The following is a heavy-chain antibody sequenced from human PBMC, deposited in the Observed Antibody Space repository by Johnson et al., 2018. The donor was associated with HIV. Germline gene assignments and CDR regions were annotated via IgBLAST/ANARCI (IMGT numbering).Heavy chain of an antibody. CDR1: GFTFSSYA. CDR3: AKDPSPWLLGNDAFDI. CDR2: ISYDGSNK. J-gene: IGHJ3*02. V-gene: IGHV3-30*14. Sequence: QVQLVESGGGVVQPGRSLRLSCAASGFTFSSYAMHWVRQAPGKGLEWVAVISYDGSNKYYEDSVKGRFTISRDNSKNTLYLQMNSLRAEDTAVYYCAKDPSPWLLGNDAFDIWGQGTMVTVSS. D-gene: IGHD3-22*01.